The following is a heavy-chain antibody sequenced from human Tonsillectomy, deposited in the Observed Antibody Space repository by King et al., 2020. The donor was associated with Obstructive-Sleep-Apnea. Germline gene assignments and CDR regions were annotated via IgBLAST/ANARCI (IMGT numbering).Heavy chain of an antibody. CDR3: ARDFWSYDITKTTLDN. J-gene: IGHJ4*02. D-gene: IGHD1-20*01. CDR2: MSSDSSYI. CDR1: GFSFSSYN. Sequence: VQLVESGGGLVKPGGSLRLSCAASGFSFSSYNMNWVRQAPGKGLEWVSSMSSDSSYIYYADSVKGRFTISRDNAENSLYLQMNSLRAEDTAMYYCARDFWSYDITKTTLDNWGQGTLVTVSS. V-gene: IGHV3-21*01.